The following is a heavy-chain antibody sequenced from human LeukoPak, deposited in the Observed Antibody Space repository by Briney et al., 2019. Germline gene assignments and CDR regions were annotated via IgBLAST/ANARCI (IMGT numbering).Heavy chain of an antibody. CDR2: IIPIFGTA. CDR3: ARDHDYGGNLDY. V-gene: IGHV1-69*05. CDR1: GGTFISYA. D-gene: IGHD4-23*01. J-gene: IGHJ4*02. Sequence: SVKVSCKASGGTFISYAISWVRQAPGQGLEWMGRIIPIFGTANHAQKFQGRVTITTDESTSTAYMELSSLRSEDTAVYYCARDHDYGGNLDYWGQGTLVTVSS.